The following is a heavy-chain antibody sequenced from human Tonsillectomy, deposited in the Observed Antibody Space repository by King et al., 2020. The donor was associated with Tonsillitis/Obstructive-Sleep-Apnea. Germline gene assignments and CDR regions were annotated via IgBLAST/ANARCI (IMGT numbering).Heavy chain of an antibody. V-gene: IGHV1-2*06. CDR1: GYTFTDYY. CDR3: ARGFHTTVTTLLDAFDL. J-gene: IGHJ3*01. Sequence: QLVQSGAEVKKPGASVKVSCKASGYTFTDYYLHWVRQAPGPGLEWMGRINPNSGGTNYAQKFQGRVTMTRDTSITAAYMDLTRLRADDTAVYYCARGFHTTVTTLLDAFDLWGQGTMVTVSS. D-gene: IGHD4-17*01. CDR2: INPNSGGT.